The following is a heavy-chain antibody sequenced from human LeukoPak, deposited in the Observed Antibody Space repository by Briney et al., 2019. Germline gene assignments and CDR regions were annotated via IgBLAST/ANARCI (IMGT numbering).Heavy chain of an antibody. J-gene: IGHJ4*02. Sequence: SETLSLTCAVSGGSISSGGYSWSWIRQPPGKGLEWIGYIYHSGSTYYNPSLKSRVTISVDTSKNQFSLKLSSVTAADTAVYYCATTQYGDYVLDDYWGQGTLVTVSS. V-gene: IGHV4-30-2*01. CDR1: GGSISSGGYS. CDR3: ATTQYGDYVLDDY. CDR2: IYHSGST. D-gene: IGHD4-17*01.